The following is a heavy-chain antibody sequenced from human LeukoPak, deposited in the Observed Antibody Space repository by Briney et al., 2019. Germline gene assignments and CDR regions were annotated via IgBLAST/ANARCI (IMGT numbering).Heavy chain of an antibody. J-gene: IGHJ4*02. Sequence: PGGSLRLSCAASGFTFSSYGMHWVRQAPGKGLEWVAVIWYDGSNKYYADSVKGRFTISRDNSKNTLYLQMNSLRAEDTAVYYCARGPTYYYGSGFDYWGQGTLVTVSS. V-gene: IGHV3-33*01. CDR3: ARGPTYYYGSGFDY. CDR2: IWYDGSNK. D-gene: IGHD3-10*01. CDR1: GFTFSSYG.